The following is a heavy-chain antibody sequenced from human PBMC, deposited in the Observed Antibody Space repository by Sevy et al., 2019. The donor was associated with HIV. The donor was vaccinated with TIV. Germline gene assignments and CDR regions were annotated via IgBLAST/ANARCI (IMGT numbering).Heavy chain of an antibody. CDR3: AKDTADSSGWYVLDY. CDR1: GFTFDDYA. D-gene: IGHD6-19*01. Sequence: GGSLRLSCAASGFTFDDYAMHWVRQAPGKGLEWVSGISWNRGSIGYADSVKGRFTISRDNAKNSLYLQMNSLRAEDTALYYCAKDTADSSGWYVLDYWGQGTLVTVSS. CDR2: ISWNRGSI. J-gene: IGHJ4*02. V-gene: IGHV3-9*01.